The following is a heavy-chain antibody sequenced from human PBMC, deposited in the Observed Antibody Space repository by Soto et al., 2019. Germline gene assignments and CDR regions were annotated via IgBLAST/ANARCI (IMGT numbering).Heavy chain of an antibody. Sequence: SETLSLTCAVYGGSFSGYYWSWIRQPPGKGLEWIGEINHSGSTNYNPSLKSRVTISVDTSKNQFSLKLSSVTAADTAVYYCARGSEAAAMSVFDYWGQGTLVTVSS. CDR3: ARGSEAAAMSVFDY. V-gene: IGHV4-34*01. D-gene: IGHD2-2*01. CDR1: GGSFSGYY. CDR2: INHSGST. J-gene: IGHJ4*02.